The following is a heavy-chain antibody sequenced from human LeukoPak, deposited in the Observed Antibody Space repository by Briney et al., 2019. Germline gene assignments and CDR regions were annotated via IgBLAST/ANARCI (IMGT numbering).Heavy chain of an antibody. V-gene: IGHV4-59*01. CDR3: ARISVAGTEGDY. J-gene: IGHJ4*02. D-gene: IGHD6-19*01. CDR1: GGSISSYY. Sequence: PSETLSLTCTVSGGSISSYYWSWIRQPPGKGLEWSGYIYYSGSTNYNPSLKSRVTISVDTSKNQFSLKLSSVTAADTAVYYCARISVAGTEGDYWGQGTLVTVSS. CDR2: IYYSGST.